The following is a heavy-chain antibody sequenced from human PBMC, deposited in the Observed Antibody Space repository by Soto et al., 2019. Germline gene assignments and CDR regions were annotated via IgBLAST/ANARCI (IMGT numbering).Heavy chain of an antibody. D-gene: IGHD5-18*01. V-gene: IGHV3-30*18. CDR1: GFTFSSYG. Sequence: VQLVESGGGVVQPGRSLRLSCAASGFTFSSYGMHWVRQAPGKGLEWVAVISYDGSNKYYADSVKGRFTISRDNSKNTLYLQMNSLRAEDTAVYYCAKAAVDTAMGPWGQGTLVTVSS. CDR2: ISYDGSNK. CDR3: AKAAVDTAMGP. J-gene: IGHJ5*02.